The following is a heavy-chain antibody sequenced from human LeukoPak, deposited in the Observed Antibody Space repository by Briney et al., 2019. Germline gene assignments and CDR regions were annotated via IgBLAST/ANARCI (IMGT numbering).Heavy chain of an antibody. CDR1: GGSFSGYY. V-gene: IGHV4-34*01. Sequence: PSETLSLTCAVNGGSFSGYYWSWIRQPPGKGLEWIGSIYYSGSTYYNPSLKSRVTISVDTSKNQFSLKLSSVTAADTAVYYCARQEYYYDSSGYYWGDYYYYYMDVWGKGTTVTVSS. CDR3: ARQEYYYDSSGYYWGDYYYYYMDV. J-gene: IGHJ6*03. CDR2: IYYSGST. D-gene: IGHD3-22*01.